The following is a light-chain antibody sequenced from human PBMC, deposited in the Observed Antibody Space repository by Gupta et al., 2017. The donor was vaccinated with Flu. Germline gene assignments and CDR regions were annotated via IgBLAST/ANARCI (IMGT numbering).Light chain of an antibody. CDR2: QDT. V-gene: IGLV3-1*01. CDR3: QAWDSSTLV. Sequence: SYELTQPPSLSVSPGQTASLTCSGHKLGNKYASWYQQRPGQSPVLVIYQDTERPSGIPERFSGSNSGNTATLTISGTQLMDEADYYCQAWDSSTLVFGGGTKLTVL. CDR1: KLGNKY. J-gene: IGLJ2*01.